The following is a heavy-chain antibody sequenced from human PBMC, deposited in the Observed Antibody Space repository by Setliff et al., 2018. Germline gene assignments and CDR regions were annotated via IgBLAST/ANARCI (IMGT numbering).Heavy chain of an antibody. CDR1: GYTFTDYY. CDR3: ARDPLPKHYDVVTGYYSAPNYYYMDV. CDR2: LNPKNNDT. D-gene: IGHD3-9*01. Sequence: ASVKVSCKTSGYTFTDYYTHWVRQAPGEGLEWMGWLNPKNNDTSYAQKFLGRVTMTRDTSISAAYMELITLRSDDTALYYCARDPLPKHYDVVTGYYSAPNYYYMDVWGKGTTVTVSS. V-gene: IGHV1-2*02. J-gene: IGHJ6*03.